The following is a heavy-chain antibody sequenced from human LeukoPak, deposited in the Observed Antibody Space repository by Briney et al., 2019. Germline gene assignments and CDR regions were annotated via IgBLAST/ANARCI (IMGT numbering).Heavy chain of an antibody. V-gene: IGHV4-59*03. D-gene: IGHD2-21*02. Sequence: SETLSLTWTVSGGSIRSYYWTWIRQPPGKGLEWIGYMYYTGSTKYNPSLKSRVSISVDTSKNQFSLTLTSVTAADTAVYYCAAVVVSGTPYFDYWGQGTLVTVSS. J-gene: IGHJ4*02. CDR1: GGSIRSYY. CDR2: MYYTGST. CDR3: AAVVVSGTPYFDY.